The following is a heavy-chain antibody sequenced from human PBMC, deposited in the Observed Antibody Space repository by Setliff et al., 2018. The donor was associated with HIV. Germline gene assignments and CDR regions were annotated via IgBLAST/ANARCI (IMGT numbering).Heavy chain of an antibody. CDR3: ARASYGGGSPYFDY. D-gene: IGHD2-15*01. J-gene: IGHJ4*02. V-gene: IGHV4-30-4*08. CDR2: IYYSGST. CDR1: GGSISSGDYY. Sequence: PSETLSLTCTVSGGSISSGDYYWSWICQPPGKGLEWIGYIYYSGSTNYNPSLKSRVTISVDTSKNQFSLKLSSVTAADTAVYYCARASYGGGSPYFDYWGQGTLVTVSS.